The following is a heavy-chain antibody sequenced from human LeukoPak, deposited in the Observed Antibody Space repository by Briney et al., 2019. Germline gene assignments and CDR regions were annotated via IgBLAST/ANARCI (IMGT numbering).Heavy chain of an antibody. CDR2: ISTYNGNT. CDR3: ARAPLPETYCGGDCYGTP. J-gene: IGHJ4*02. D-gene: IGHD2-21*01. V-gene: IGHV1-18*01. Sequence: ASVKVSCKASGYTFTNYGIIWVRQAPGQGLEWMGWISTYNGNTNYAQKLQGRVTMTTDTSTSTAYMELRSLRSDDTAVYYCARAPLPETYCGGDCYGTPWGQGTLVTVSS. CDR1: GYTFTNYG.